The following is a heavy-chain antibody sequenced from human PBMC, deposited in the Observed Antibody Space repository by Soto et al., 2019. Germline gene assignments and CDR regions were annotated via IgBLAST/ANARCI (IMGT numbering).Heavy chain of an antibody. J-gene: IGHJ4*02. Sequence: SETLSLTCAVSGHSIRSDYYWGWIRQPPGKGLEWIGSTYQSGTAYYNPSLKSRVTISVDTSKNEFSLKVSSVTAADTAVCYCARVTGSKGYFDYWGQGTLVTVSS. CDR2: TYQSGTA. D-gene: IGHD2-2*01. V-gene: IGHV4-38-2*01. CDR3: ARVTGSKGYFDY. CDR1: GHSIRSDYY.